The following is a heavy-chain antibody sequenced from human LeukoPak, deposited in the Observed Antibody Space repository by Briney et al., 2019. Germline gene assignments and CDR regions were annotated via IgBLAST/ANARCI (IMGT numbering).Heavy chain of an antibody. D-gene: IGHD3-9*01. J-gene: IGHJ4*02. Sequence: SETLSLTCTVSGDSVRSYYWSWIRQPPGKGLEWIGYISLSGTSNHNPSLKSRVTTSLDTSKNQFSLRLTSVTAADTAVYYCATDLTGDPAIFGYWGQGSLVTVSS. CDR3: ATDLTGDPAIFGY. CDR2: ISLSGTS. CDR1: GDSVRSYY. V-gene: IGHV4-59*02.